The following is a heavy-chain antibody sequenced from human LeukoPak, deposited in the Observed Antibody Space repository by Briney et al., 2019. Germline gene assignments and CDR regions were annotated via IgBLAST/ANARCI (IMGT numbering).Heavy chain of an antibody. CDR3: ARHYGP. V-gene: IGHV4-34*01. D-gene: IGHD3-16*01. CDR1: GGSFSGYY. Sequence: SETLSLTCAVYGGSFSGYYWSWIRQPPGKGLEWIGSIYYSGSTYYNSSLKSRVTISVDTSKNQFSLKLNSVTATDTAVYYCARHYGPWGQGTLVTVSS. J-gene: IGHJ4*02. CDR2: IYYSGST.